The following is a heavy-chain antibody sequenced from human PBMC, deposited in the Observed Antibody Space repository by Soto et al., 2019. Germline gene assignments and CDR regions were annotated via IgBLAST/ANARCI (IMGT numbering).Heavy chain of an antibody. CDR1: GFTFSTYW. D-gene: IGHD1-26*01. V-gene: IGHV3-74*01. CDR2: INNDGCRT. J-gene: IGHJ4*02. Sequence: EVQVVESGGALVQPGGSLRLSCAASGFTFSTYWMHWIRQVPGEGLVWVSSINNDGCRTWYAECVRGRIAMSRDNARNLVYLQMNSLRAEDTAVYYCGTTFEYWGQGALVTVSS. CDR3: GTTFEY.